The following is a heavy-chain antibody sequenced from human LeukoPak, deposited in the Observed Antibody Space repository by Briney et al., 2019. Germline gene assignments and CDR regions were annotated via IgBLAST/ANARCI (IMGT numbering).Heavy chain of an antibody. D-gene: IGHD2-15*01. Sequence: GGSLRLSCRGSGFIYGNYWMTWVRQAPGKGLEWVSTISHSGGRTYYADSLEGRFAISRDNSKNTLFLQMNSLRAEDTAVYYCAKADRVASAATLDYWGQGTLVTVSS. CDR2: ISHSGGRT. J-gene: IGHJ4*02. V-gene: IGHV3-23*01. CDR1: GFIYGNYW. CDR3: AKADRVASAATLDY.